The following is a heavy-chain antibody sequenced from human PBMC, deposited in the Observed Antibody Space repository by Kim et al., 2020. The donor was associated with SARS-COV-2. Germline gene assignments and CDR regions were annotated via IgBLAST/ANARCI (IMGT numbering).Heavy chain of an antibody. V-gene: IGHV3-48*03. CDR3: AIDVHAYGRRFDP. J-gene: IGHJ5*02. Sequence: YSDSGKGRFIISRDDAKNSLYLEMNGLRVEDTGVYYCAIDVHAYGRRFDPWGQGTLVIVSS. D-gene: IGHD3-10*01.